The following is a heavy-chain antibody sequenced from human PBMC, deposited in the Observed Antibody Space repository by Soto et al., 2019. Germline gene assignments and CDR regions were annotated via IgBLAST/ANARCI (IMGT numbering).Heavy chain of an antibody. CDR2: IYYSGST. D-gene: IGHD2-21*01. V-gene: IGHV4-59*11. Sequence: SQTMRVTWAVECVSFGDLYWSWIRQPPGKGLEWIGYIYYSGSTNYNPSLKRRVTISVDTSKNQFSLKLSSVTAADTAVYYCARVSGGDYLDYWGQGTLVTVSS. CDR1: CVSFGDLY. CDR3: ARVSGGDYLDY. J-gene: IGHJ4*02.